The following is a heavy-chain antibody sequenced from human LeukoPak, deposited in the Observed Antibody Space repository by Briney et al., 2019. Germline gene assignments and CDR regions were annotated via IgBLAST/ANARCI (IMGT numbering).Heavy chain of an antibody. J-gene: IGHJ4*02. V-gene: IGHV4-4*02. D-gene: IGHD2-2*01. CDR1: GDSISRGTW. CDR3: TGYDIPYTFEF. CDR2: IIHSGNT. Sequence: SETLSLTCAVSGDSISRGTWWTWVRQPPGKGLQWIGNIIHSGNTNYNPSLRSRLTISLDKSRNQFSLKLNSVTAADTAVYYCTGYDIPYTFEFWGQGTLVTVSS.